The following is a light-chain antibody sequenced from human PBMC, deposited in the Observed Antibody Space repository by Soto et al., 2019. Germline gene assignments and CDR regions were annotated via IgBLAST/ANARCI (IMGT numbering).Light chain of an antibody. CDR3: QQYGSSPLLAWT. CDR1: QSVSSSY. CDR2: GAS. V-gene: IGKV3-20*01. Sequence: EIVLTQSPGTLSLSPGERATLSCRASQSVSSSYLAWYQQKPGQAPRLLIYGASSRATGIPDRFSGSGSGTDFTLTISRLEPEDCAVYYCQQYGSSPLLAWTFGQGTKVDIK. J-gene: IGKJ1*01.